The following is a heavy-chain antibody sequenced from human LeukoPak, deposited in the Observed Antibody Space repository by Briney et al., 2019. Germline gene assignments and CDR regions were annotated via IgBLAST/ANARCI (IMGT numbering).Heavy chain of an antibody. D-gene: IGHD4-11*01. CDR3: ANQAYSQFDY. CDR1: GFAFSSYW. J-gene: IGHJ4*02. V-gene: IGHV3-7*01. CDR2: ISPDGSAE. Sequence: GGSLRLSCVASGFAFSSYWMSWVRQAPGKGLELVANISPDGSAEDYVDSVRGRFAISKDNAKRSLYLQMNSLSPEDTAVYYCANQAYSQFDYWGQGTLVSVSS.